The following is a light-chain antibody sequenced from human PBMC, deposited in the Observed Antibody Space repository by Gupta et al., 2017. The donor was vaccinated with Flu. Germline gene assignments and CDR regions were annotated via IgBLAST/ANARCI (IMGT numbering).Light chain of an antibody. Sequence: SYELTQPPSVSVSPGQTARITCPGDALPNQFAYWYQQKPGQAPVLVVRKDSERTPGISERFSGSSSGTTVTLTISGVQAEDEADYYCQSADSTETYVVFGGGTKLTVL. CDR2: KDS. V-gene: IGLV3-25*03. CDR1: ALPNQF. J-gene: IGLJ2*01. CDR3: QSADSTETYVV.